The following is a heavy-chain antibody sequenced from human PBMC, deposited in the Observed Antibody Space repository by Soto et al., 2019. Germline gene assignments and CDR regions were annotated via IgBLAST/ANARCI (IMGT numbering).Heavy chain of an antibody. J-gene: IGHJ3*02. V-gene: IGHV3-30-3*01. CDR3: ARDRSEWLDAFDI. CDR2: ISYDGSNK. CDR1: GFTFSSYA. Sequence: LRLSCAASGFTFSSYAMHWVRQAPGKGLEWVAVISYDGSNKYYADSVKGRFTISRDNSKNTLYLQMNSLRAEDTAVYYCARDRSEWLDAFDIWGQGTMVTVSS. D-gene: IGHD5-12*01.